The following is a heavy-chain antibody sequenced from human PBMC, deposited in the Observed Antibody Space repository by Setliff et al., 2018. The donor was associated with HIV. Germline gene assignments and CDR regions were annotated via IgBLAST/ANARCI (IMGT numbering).Heavy chain of an antibody. CDR2: TYTSGST. CDR1: GGSISISD. D-gene: IGHD3-22*01. Sequence: SETLSLTCTLAGGSISISDRSWIRQPPGKGLEWIGCTYTSGSTNYNPSLKSRVTISVDTYKNQFSLKLSSVTAADTAVYFCARQTYYYDNSGHNWFDPWGQGTLVTVSS. CDR3: ARQTYYYDNSGHNWFDP. V-gene: IGHV4-4*09. J-gene: IGHJ5*02.